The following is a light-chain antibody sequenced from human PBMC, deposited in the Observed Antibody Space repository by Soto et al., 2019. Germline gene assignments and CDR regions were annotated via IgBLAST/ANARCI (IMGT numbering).Light chain of an antibody. Sequence: DFVMTQNPLSLSVASGPPASISCKSSHSLLHITGETFLFWYLQKPGQSPQLLIYEVSTRVSGVPDRFSGSGSGTDFTLEISRVETDDVGIYYCMQSTQLPPTFGQGTRLEIK. CDR2: EVS. CDR3: MQSTQLPPT. V-gene: IGKV2D-29*02. CDR1: HSLLHITGETF. J-gene: IGKJ5*01.